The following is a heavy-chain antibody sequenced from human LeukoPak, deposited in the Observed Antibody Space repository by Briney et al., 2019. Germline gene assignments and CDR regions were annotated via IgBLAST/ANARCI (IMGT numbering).Heavy chain of an antibody. CDR3: ARTVY. V-gene: IGHV4-39*01. Sequence: PSETLSLTCTVSGGSFISSIYYWAWIRQPPGKGLEWIGSIYYSGSTYYNPSLKSRVTISVDTSKNQFSLKLSSVTAADTAVYYCARTVYWGRGTLDTVSS. CDR1: GGSFISSIYY. CDR2: IYYSGST. J-gene: IGHJ4*02.